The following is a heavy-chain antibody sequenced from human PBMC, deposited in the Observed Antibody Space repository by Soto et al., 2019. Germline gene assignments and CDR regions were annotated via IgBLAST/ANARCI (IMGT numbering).Heavy chain of an antibody. J-gene: IGHJ6*02. CDR3: ARYGSSSPIHGMDV. V-gene: IGHV3-21*01. D-gene: IGHD6-6*01. CDR2: ISSSSSYI. CDR1: GFTFSSYS. Sequence: EVQLVESGGGLVKPGGSLRLSCAASGFTFSSYSMNWVRQAPGKGLEWVSSISSSSSYIYYADSVKGRFTISRDNAKNSLYLQMNSRRAEDTAVYYCARYGSSSPIHGMDVWGQGTTVTVSS.